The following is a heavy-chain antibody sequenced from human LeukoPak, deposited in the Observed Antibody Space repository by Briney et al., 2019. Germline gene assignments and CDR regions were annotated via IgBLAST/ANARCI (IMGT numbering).Heavy chain of an antibody. Sequence: GGSLRLSCAASGFTFSSYSMNWVRQAPGKGLEWVSYISSDSRSIYYADSMKGRFTISRDNAKNSLHLQINSLRAEDTAVYYCARGYDADLNDYWGQGTLVTVSS. D-gene: IGHD2-2*01. CDR2: ISSDSRSI. CDR3: ARGYDADLNDY. CDR1: GFTFSSYS. V-gene: IGHV3-48*01. J-gene: IGHJ4*02.